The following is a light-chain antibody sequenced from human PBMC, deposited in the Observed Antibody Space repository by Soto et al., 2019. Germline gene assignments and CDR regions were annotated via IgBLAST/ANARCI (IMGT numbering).Light chain of an antibody. Sequence: EIVLTQSPGTLSLSPGERGTLSCRAGQSLSSSSLAWYQQKPGQAPRLLIYGASNRASGVPDRFSGGGSGTDFTLTISGLEPEDFAVYNCHQYGSSPLTFGGGTKVDIK. CDR2: GAS. J-gene: IGKJ4*01. V-gene: IGKV3-20*01. CDR1: QSLSSSS. CDR3: HQYGSSPLT.